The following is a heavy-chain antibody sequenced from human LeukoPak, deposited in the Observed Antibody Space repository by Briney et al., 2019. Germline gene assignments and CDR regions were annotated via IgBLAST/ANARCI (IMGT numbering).Heavy chain of an antibody. CDR1: GYTFTSYA. V-gene: IGHV7-4-1*02. CDR2: INTNTGNP. D-gene: IGHD6-13*01. CDR3: ARGAQYSSSWYRPYYYYYGMDV. Sequence: ASVKVSCKASGYTFTSYAMNWVRQAPGQGLEWMGWINTNTGNPTYAQGFTGRFVFSLDTSVSTAYLQISSLKAEDTAVYYCARGAQYSSSWYRPYYYYYGMDVWGQGTTVTVSS. J-gene: IGHJ6*02.